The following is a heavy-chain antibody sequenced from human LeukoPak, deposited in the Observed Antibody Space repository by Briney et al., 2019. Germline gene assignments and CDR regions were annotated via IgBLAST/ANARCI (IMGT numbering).Heavy chain of an antibody. CDR1: GGSFSGYY. D-gene: IGHD3-22*01. V-gene: IGHV4-34*01. Sequence: SETLSLTCAVYGGSFSGYYWSCIRQPPGKGLEWIGEINHSGSTNYNPSLKSRVTISVDTSKNQFSLKLSSVTAADTAVYYCAREGAYYYDSSGSHAFDIWGQGTMVTVSS. J-gene: IGHJ3*02. CDR2: INHSGST. CDR3: AREGAYYYDSSGSHAFDI.